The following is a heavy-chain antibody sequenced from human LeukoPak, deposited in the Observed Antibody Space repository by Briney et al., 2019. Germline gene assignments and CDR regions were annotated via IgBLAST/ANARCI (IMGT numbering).Heavy chain of an antibody. CDR2: IYPGDPDT. Sequence: GESLKISFKVSGYSFTSYWIGWVRQMPGKGLEWMGIIYPGDPDTRYSPSFQGQVTISADKSISTAYLQWSGLKASDTAMYYCARLHSGSSFDYWGQGTLVTVSS. D-gene: IGHD1-26*01. V-gene: IGHV5-51*01. CDR3: ARLHSGSSFDY. CDR1: GYSFTSYW. J-gene: IGHJ4*02.